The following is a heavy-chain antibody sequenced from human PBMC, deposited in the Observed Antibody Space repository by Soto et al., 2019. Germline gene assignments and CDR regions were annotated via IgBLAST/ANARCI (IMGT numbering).Heavy chain of an antibody. CDR3: ARGDWFHP. Sequence: SETLSRTCAVSGLSIRSDSYWGWIRQPPGKGLEWIGTISHSGSTFYNPSLKSRVSIPLDTSKNQFSLKLTSVTAADTAVYFCARGDWFHPWGPGTLVTVSS. J-gene: IGHJ5*02. CDR1: GLSIRSDSY. CDR2: ISHSGST. V-gene: IGHV4-38-2*01.